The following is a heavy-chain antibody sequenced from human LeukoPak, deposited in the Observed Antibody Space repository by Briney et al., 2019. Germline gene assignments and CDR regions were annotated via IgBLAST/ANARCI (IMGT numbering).Heavy chain of an antibody. CDR2: ISGTGDNS. D-gene: IGHD6-19*01. Sequence: GGPLRLSCAASGFAFSSYDMNWVRQAAGKGLEWVSQISGTGDNSDYADSVKGRFTISRDNSKRTLYLQLNNLRVEDTAIYYCAFPAHHWLVRGAFDIWGQGTVVTVSS. CDR1: GFAFSSYD. CDR3: AFPAHHWLVRGAFDI. V-gene: IGHV3-23*01. J-gene: IGHJ3*02.